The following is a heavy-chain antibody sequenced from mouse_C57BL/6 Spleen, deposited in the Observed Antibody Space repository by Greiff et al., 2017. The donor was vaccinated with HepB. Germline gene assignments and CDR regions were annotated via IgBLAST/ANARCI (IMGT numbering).Heavy chain of an antibody. V-gene: IGHV1-19*01. Sequence: EVQLQQSGPVLVKPGASVKMSCKASGYTFTDYYMNWVKQSHGKSLEWIGVINPYNGGTSYTQKFKGKATLTVDKSSSTAYMDLNSLTSEYSAVYYCTRETAQATDYAMDYWGQGTSVTVSS. D-gene: IGHD3-2*02. J-gene: IGHJ4*01. CDR2: INPYNGGT. CDR1: GYTFTDYY. CDR3: TRETAQATDYAMDY.